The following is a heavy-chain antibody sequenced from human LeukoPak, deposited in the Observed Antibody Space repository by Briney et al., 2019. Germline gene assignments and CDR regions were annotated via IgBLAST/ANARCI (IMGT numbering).Heavy chain of an antibody. J-gene: IGHJ4*02. D-gene: IGHD3-22*01. CDR3: AKGGHYYDSSGYTSFDY. CDR2: ISWNSGSI. V-gene: IGHV3-9*01. CDR1: GFTFDDYA. Sequence: GGSLRLSCAASGFTFDDYAMHWVRQAPGKGLEWVSGISWNSGSIGYADSVKGRFTISRDNAKNSLYLQMNSLRAEDTALYYCAKGGHYYDSSGYTSFDYWGQGTLVTVSS.